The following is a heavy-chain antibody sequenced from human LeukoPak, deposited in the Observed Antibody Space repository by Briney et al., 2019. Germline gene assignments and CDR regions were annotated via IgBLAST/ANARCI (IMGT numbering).Heavy chain of an antibody. CDR2: MNIDGSEK. V-gene: IGHV3-7*01. D-gene: IGHD1-26*01. Sequence: GGSLRLSCAASGFTFSNYWMGWVRQAPGKRLEWVANMNIDGSEKYYADSVKGRFSISRDNARNSVYLQMASLRVEDTAVYYCARDPVEWELLLDYWGQGTLATVSS. J-gene: IGHJ4*02. CDR3: ARDPVEWELLLDY. CDR1: GFTFSNYW.